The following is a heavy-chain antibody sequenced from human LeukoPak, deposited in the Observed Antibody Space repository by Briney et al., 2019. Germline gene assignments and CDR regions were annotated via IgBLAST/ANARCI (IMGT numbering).Heavy chain of an antibody. D-gene: IGHD1-26*01. J-gene: IGHJ4*02. CDR3: ARLAGGSLDY. CDR1: GGSISSSSYY. V-gene: IGHV4-39*01. CDR2: IYYSGST. Sequence: SETLSLTCTVSGGSISSSSYYWGWIRQPPGKGLEWIGSIYYSGSTYYNPSLKSRVTISVDTSKNQFSLKLSSVTAADTAVYYCARLAGGSLDYWGQGTLVTVYS.